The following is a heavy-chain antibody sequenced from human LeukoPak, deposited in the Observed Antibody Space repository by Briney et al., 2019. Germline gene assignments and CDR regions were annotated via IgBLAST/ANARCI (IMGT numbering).Heavy chain of an antibody. V-gene: IGHV4-59*01. CDR1: GGSISSYY. CDR2: IYYSGST. J-gene: IGHJ4*02. D-gene: IGHD5-18*01. CDR3: ARDRVYSYGFDY. Sequence: SETLSLTCTFSGGSISSYYWSWIRQPPGKGLEWIGYIYYSGSTNYNPSLKSRVTISLDTSKNQFSLKLSSVTAVDTAVYYCARDRVYSYGFDYWGQGTLVTVSS.